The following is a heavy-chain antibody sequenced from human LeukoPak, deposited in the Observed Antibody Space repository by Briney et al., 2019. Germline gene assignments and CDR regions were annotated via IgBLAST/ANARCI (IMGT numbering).Heavy chain of an antibody. V-gene: IGHV3-23*01. Sequence: GGSLRLSCAASGFTFSSYAMNWVRQAPGQGLEWVSVISSSGSSTYFADSVTGRFTTSRDNSKNTLYLQMNSLRAEDTAVYYCAKASRYGGTSQGDAFDIWGQGTMVTVSS. J-gene: IGHJ3*02. CDR2: ISSSGSST. D-gene: IGHD4-23*01. CDR1: GFTFSSYA. CDR3: AKASRYGGTSQGDAFDI.